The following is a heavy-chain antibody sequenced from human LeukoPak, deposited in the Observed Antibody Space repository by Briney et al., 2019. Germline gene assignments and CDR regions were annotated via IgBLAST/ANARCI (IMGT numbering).Heavy chain of an antibody. CDR3: AREGTVTTQFYYYYGMDV. CDR2: ISWNSGNI. D-gene: IGHD4-17*01. Sequence: GRSLRLSCAASGFTFDDYAMNWVRQAPGKGLEWVSGISWNSGNIGYADSVKGRFTISRDNAKNSLYLQMNSLRAEDTAVYYCAREGTVTTQFYYYYGMDVGGQGPTVTVSS. CDR1: GFTFDDYA. J-gene: IGHJ6*02. V-gene: IGHV3-9*01.